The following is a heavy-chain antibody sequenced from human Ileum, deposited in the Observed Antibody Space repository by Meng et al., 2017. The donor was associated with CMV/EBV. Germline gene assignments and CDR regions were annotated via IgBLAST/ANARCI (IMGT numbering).Heavy chain of an antibody. Sequence: GSLRLSCTVSGGSVSSGSYYWSWIRQPPGKGLEWIGYIYYSGSTNYNPSLKSRVTISVDTSKNQFSLKLSSVTAADTAVYYCARNAPGYSGYYLFDYWGQGTLVTVSS. CDR3: ARNAPGYSGYYLFDY. D-gene: IGHD5-12*01. J-gene: IGHJ4*02. V-gene: IGHV4-61*01. CDR1: GGSVSSGSYY. CDR2: IYYSGST.